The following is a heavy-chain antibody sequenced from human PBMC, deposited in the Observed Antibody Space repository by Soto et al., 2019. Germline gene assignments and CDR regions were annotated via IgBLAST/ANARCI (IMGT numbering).Heavy chain of an antibody. Sequence: EVQLLESGGGLVLAAGSLRLSCAAYRFNFSSYAMSWVRQAPGKGQEWVSAISGSGGSTYYADSVKGRFTISRDNSKNTLYLQMNSLRAEDTAVYYCANDKSYGDYGFDYWGQGTLVTVSS. CDR3: ANDKSYGDYGFDY. CDR1: RFNFSSYA. V-gene: IGHV3-23*01. D-gene: IGHD4-17*01. J-gene: IGHJ4*02. CDR2: ISGSGGST.